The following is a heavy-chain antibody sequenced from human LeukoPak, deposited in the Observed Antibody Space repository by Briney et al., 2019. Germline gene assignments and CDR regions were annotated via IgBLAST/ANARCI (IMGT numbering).Heavy chain of an antibody. CDR1: GFSFSRYW. V-gene: IGHV3-7*01. J-gene: IGHJ4*02. CDR3: ARLKDDVTKIDY. D-gene: IGHD2-8*01. CDR2: INQDVSRI. Sequence: PGRSLRLSCAGSGFSFSRYWMAWVRQAPGKGLEWVASINQDVSRIHYVDSVKGRFTISRDNAKNSLFLQMNSLRVEDTAVYFCARLKDDVTKIDYWGQGTLVTVSS.